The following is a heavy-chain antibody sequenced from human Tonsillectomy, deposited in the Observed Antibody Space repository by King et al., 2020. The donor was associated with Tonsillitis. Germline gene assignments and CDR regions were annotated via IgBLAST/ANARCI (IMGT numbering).Heavy chain of an antibody. D-gene: IGHD6-13*01. V-gene: IGHV5-51*01. CDR2: IYPGDSDT. Sequence: DVQLVESGAEVKKPGESLRISCKGSGYTFTSYWIGWVRQMPGKGLEYMGIIYPGDSDTRYSPSFQGQVTISADKSISTAYLQWSSLKASDTAMYYCARHGPYSSSPREGWFDPWGQGTLVTVSS. CDR1: GYTFTSYW. CDR3: ARHGPYSSSPREGWFDP. J-gene: IGHJ5*02.